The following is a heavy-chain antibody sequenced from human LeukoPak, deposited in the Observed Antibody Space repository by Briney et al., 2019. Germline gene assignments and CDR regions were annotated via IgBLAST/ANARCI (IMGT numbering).Heavy chain of an antibody. CDR2: IYNSGST. CDR3: ARAGGIAVPYWFDP. CDR1: GGSIGSYY. D-gene: IGHD6-19*01. J-gene: IGHJ5*02. V-gene: IGHV4-59*01. Sequence: SETLSLTCTVAGGSIGSYYWSWIRQPPGKGLEWIGYIYNSGSTNYNPSLKSRVTISVDTSQNQFSLKLSSVTAADTAVYYCARAGGIAVPYWFDPWGQGTLVTVSS.